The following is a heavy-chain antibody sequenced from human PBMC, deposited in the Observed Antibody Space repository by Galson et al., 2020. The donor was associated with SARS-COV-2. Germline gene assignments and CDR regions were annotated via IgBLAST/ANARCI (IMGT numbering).Heavy chain of an antibody. V-gene: IGHV3-11*01. J-gene: IGHJ2*01. CDR2: IGRTGTTI. CDR1: GFSFSDHY. Sequence: GESLKIPCAASGFSFSDHYMSWLRQAPGKGLELGSYIGRTGTTIQYADSVKGRFTISRDNARHSVFLQMNSLRAEDTAVYYCAKLEVPSGDGWYLDLWGRGTLVTVST. CDR3: AKLEVPSGDGWYLDL. D-gene: IGHD1-26*01.